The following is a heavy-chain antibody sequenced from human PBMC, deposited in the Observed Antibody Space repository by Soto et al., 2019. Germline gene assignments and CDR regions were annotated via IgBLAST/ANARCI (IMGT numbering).Heavy chain of an antibody. V-gene: IGHV1-8*01. Sequence: ASVKVSCKASGYTFTSYDIYWVRQAAGQGLEWMGWMNPNTGNSAYAQKFQGRVTVTSDTSINTVHMELNSLRSEDAAVYYCARRAETNGWNGFGAAKYYFQFWGQGTLVTVSS. CDR3: ARRAETNGWNGFGAAKYYFQF. D-gene: IGHD1-1*01. J-gene: IGHJ4*02. CDR1: GYTFTSYD. CDR2: MNPNTGNS.